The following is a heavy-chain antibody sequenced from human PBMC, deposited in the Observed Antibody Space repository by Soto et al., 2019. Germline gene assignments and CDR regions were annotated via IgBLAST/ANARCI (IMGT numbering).Heavy chain of an antibody. D-gene: IGHD6-19*01. Sequence: QVHLQESGPGLVKPSGTLSLTCAVSGGSITTNWWSWVRQPPGKGLEWNGEIYHSGTTNYNPSLRGGVTISVDESINQCSLNLNSVTAADSAIYYCARNIAVPRTRGFDYWGQGNLVTVSS. CDR1: GGSITTNW. V-gene: IGHV4-4*02. CDR2: IYHSGTT. J-gene: IGHJ4*02. CDR3: ARNIAVPRTRGFDY.